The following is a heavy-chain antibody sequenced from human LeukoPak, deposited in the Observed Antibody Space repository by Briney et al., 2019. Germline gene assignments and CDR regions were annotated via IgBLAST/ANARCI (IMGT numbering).Heavy chain of an antibody. D-gene: IGHD3-16*01. V-gene: IGHV1-2*02. J-gene: IGHJ4*02. CDR1: GYIFIGYY. CDR3: AIWAGGNAPVASFDY. CDR2: INLSTGDT. Sequence: ASVKVSCKPSGYIFIGYYMHWMRQAPGQGLEWMGWINLSTGDTNYAQKFQGRVTMTRDTSIRTAYMEMSRLRYDDTALYYCAIWAGGNAPVASFDYWGPGTLVTVSS.